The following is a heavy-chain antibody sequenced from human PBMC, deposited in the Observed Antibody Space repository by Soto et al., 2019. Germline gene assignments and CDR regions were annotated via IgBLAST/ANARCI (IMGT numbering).Heavy chain of an antibody. J-gene: IGHJ4*02. Sequence: LRLSCAGSGFIFKNYALNWVRQAPGKGLEWVASITRDGYNKYYADSVKGRFTISRDNSRDTLSLQMTALRTEDSSIYYCTKSSGGSSSVGMDYWGQGTRVTVSS. V-gene: IGHV3-30*04. CDR1: GFIFKNYA. CDR2: ITRDGYNK. CDR3: TKSSGGSSSVGMDY. D-gene: IGHD6-6*01.